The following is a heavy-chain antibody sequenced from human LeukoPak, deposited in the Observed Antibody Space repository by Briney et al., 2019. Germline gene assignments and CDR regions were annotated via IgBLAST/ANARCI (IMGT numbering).Heavy chain of an antibody. V-gene: IGHV3-30-3*01. J-gene: IGHJ4*02. CDR2: ISYDGSSK. D-gene: IGHD1/OR15-1a*01. CDR1: GFTFSSYA. Sequence: SGGSLRLSCAASGFTFSSYAMHWVRQAPGKGLEWVAVISYDGSSKYYADSVKGRFTISRDNSKNTLYLQMNSLRAEDTAVYYCARDPVDWDINYFDYWGQGTLVTVSS. CDR3: ARDPVDWDINYFDY.